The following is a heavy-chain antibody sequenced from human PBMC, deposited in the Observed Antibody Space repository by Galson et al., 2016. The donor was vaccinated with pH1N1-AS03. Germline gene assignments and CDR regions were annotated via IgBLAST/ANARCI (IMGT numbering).Heavy chain of an antibody. CDR3: AKYCRGTKCYGRFDP. CDR2: ISDSGTT. J-gene: IGHJ5*02. V-gene: IGHV4-59*02. Sequence: SETLSLTCTVSGVSVRSDYWSWVRQPPGKGLEWIAYISDSGTTNYNPSLKSRVTISVDTSKNQFSLRLSSVTAADTAVYYRAKYCRGTKCYGRFDPWGQGTLVTVSS. CDR1: GVSVRSDY. D-gene: IGHD2-15*01.